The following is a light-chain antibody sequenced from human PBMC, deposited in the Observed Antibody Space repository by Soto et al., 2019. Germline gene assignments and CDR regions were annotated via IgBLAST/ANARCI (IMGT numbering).Light chain of an antibody. CDR3: QQYYYTPLT. V-gene: IGKV4-1*01. CDR1: QTILYSSNNKNY. Sequence: DTVMTQSPDSLAVSLGERATINCKSSQTILYSSNNKNYLAWYQQKPGQPPKLLIYWASVREPGVPDRFSGRGSGTDFTLTISSLQPEDVEIYYCQQYYYTPLTFGGGTKVDIX. J-gene: IGKJ4*01. CDR2: WAS.